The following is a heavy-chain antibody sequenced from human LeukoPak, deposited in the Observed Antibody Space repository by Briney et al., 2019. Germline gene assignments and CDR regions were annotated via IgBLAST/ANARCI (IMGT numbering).Heavy chain of an antibody. CDR2: ISGSGGST. V-gene: IGHV3-23*01. CDR1: GFTFSSYG. Sequence: GGPLRPSCAASGFTFSSYGMSWVRQAPGKGLEWVSAISGSGGSTYYADSVKGRFTISRDNSKNTLYLQMNSLRAEDTAVYYCAKVRRVQDYYDSSGYYYGYWGQGTLVTVSS. CDR3: AKVRRVQDYYDSSGYYYGY. J-gene: IGHJ4*02. D-gene: IGHD3-22*01.